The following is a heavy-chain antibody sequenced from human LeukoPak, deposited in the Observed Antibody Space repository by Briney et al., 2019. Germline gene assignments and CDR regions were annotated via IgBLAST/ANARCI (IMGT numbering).Heavy chain of an antibody. V-gene: IGHV3-53*01. Sequence: GGSLRLSCTVSGFTVSSNSMSWVRQAPGKGLEWVSFIYSGGNTHNSDSVKGRFTISRDNSKNTLYLQMNTLRAEDTAVYYCAGRAGDYSHPYDYWGQGTLVTASS. J-gene: IGHJ4*02. CDR3: AGRAGDYSHPYDY. D-gene: IGHD3-22*01. CDR1: GFTVSSNS. CDR2: IYSGGNT.